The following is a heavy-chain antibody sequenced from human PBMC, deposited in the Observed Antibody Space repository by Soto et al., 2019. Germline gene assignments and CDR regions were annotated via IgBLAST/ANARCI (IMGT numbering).Heavy chain of an antibody. Sequence: ASVKVSCKASGYTFANHAIHWVRQAPGQALEWMGWINVGNGNTQYSQRFQGRVTISRDTSASTAYMELSSLRAEDTAVYYCAKDRGVEVTTRFFDYWGQGTLVTVSS. V-gene: IGHV1-3*01. J-gene: IGHJ4*02. D-gene: IGHD4-17*01. CDR3: AKDRGVEVTTRFFDY. CDR2: INVGNGNT. CDR1: GYTFANHA.